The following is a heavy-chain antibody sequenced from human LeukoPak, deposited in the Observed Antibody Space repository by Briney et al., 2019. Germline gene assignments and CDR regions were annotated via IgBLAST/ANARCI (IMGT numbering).Heavy chain of an antibody. Sequence: GGSLRLSCAASGFTFSSYSMNWVRQAPGKGLELVSSISSSSSYIYYADSVKGRFTISRDNAKNSLYLQMNSLRAEDTAVYYCASAVLANDAFDIWGQGTMVTVSS. V-gene: IGHV3-21*01. J-gene: IGHJ3*02. CDR3: ASAVLANDAFDI. D-gene: IGHD3-10*01. CDR1: GFTFSSYS. CDR2: ISSSSSYI.